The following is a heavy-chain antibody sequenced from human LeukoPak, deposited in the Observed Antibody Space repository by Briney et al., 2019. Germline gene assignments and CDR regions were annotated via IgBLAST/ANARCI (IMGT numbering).Heavy chain of an antibody. Sequence: PGGSLRLSCAASGFTFSSYAMSWVRQAPGKGLEWVSVIYSGGSTYYADSVKGRFTISRDNSKNTLYLQMNSLRAEDTAVYYCARDTYYYGSGSYYKEYWGQGTLVTVSS. CDR2: IYSGGST. V-gene: IGHV3-66*01. CDR3: ARDTYYYGSGSYYKEY. CDR1: GFTFSSYA. D-gene: IGHD3-10*01. J-gene: IGHJ4*02.